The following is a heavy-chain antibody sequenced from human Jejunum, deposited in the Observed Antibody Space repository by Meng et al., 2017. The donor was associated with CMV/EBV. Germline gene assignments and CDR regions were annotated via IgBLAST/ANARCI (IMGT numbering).Heavy chain of an antibody. V-gene: IGHV3-23*01. Sequence: ASGFHFISYDMGWVRLAPGKGLEWVSSISGGGDATYYAGSVKGRFTISRDNSRNTLYVHMNSLRVEYTAVYYCGRFWSGYLPDYWGQGTLVTVS. CDR2: ISGGGDAT. J-gene: IGHJ4*02. CDR3: GRFWSGYLPDY. D-gene: IGHD3-3*01. CDR1: GFHFISYD.